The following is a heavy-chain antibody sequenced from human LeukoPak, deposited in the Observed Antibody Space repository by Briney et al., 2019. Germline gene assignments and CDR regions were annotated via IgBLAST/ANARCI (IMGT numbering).Heavy chain of an antibody. J-gene: IGHJ4*02. D-gene: IGHD2-2*01. Sequence: SETLSLTCTVSGGSISSSSYYWGWIRQPPGKGLEWIGSIYYSGSTYYNPSLKSRVTISVDTSKNQFSLKLSSVTAADTAVYYCARQIVVVPVGDYFDYWGQGTLVTVSS. V-gene: IGHV4-39*01. CDR3: ARQIVVVPVGDYFDY. CDR2: IYYSGST. CDR1: GGSISSSSYY.